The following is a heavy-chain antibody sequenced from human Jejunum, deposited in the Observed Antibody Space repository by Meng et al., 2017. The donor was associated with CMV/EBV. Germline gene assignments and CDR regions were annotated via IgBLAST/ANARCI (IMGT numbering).Heavy chain of an antibody. CDR3: ARGGGRGYYRNWFDP. CDR1: GGPTNNYN. CDR2: IYYSGST. V-gene: IGHV4-59*01. D-gene: IGHD3-3*01. Sequence: GGPTNNYNRSGIRQPPGKGLERIGDIYYSGSTNHNPSFKSRVTISVDTSKNQFSLNLRSVTPADTAVYYCARGGGRGYYRNWFDPWGQGILVTVSS. J-gene: IGHJ5*02.